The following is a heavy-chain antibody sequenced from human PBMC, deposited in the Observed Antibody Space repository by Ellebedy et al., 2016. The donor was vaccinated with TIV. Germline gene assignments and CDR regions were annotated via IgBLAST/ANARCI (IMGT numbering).Heavy chain of an antibody. CDR2: ISWNSGSI. CDR3: VKAWGD. V-gene: IGHV3-9*01. CDR1: GFTFDDYA. D-gene: IGHD3-16*01. J-gene: IGHJ4*02. Sequence: PGGSLRLSCAASGFTFDDYAMHWVRQAPGKGLEWVSGISWNSGSIGYADSVKGRFTISRDNSRHTLYLQMSSLRAEDTAVYYCVKAWGDWGQGTLVTVSS.